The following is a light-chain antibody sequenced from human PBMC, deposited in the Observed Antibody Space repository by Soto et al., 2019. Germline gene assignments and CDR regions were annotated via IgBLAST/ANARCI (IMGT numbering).Light chain of an antibody. CDR3: QQYNNWPRT. Sequence: EIVMTQSPATRSVSPGERATLSCMASQSISSNLAWYQQKPGQAPRLLMFRTSSRATGFPARFSGSGSGTEFTLTISSLQSEDFAVYYCQQYNNWPRTFGQGTKVDIK. CDR1: QSISSN. V-gene: IGKV3-15*01. J-gene: IGKJ1*01. CDR2: RTS.